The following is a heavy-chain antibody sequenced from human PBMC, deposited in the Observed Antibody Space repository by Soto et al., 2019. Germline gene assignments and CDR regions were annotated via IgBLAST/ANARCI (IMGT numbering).Heavy chain of an antibody. V-gene: IGHV1-46*03. CDR3: SRELYCSGRSCYSATDY. CDR2: INPNDGGT. CDR1: GYTFTTYY. J-gene: IGHJ4*02. Sequence: QVQLVQSGAEVKKPGASVKVSCKASGYTFTTYYIHWVRQAPGQGLEWVGMINPNDGGTAYAQKFQRRVTVTRDTPTSTVYMELSSLRSEDTAVYYCSRELYCSGRSCYSATDYWGQGTLVTVSS. D-gene: IGHD2-15*01.